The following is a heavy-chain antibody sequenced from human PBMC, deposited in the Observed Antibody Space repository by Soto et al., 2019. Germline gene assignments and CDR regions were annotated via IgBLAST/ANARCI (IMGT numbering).Heavy chain of an antibody. D-gene: IGHD3-10*01. CDR3: AKDGLGGWFGELFSAVDN. V-gene: IGHV3-23*01. CDR1: GFTFSSYA. Sequence: GGSLRLSCAASGFTFSSYAMSWVRQAPGKXLEWVSAISGSGGSTYYADSVKGRFTISRDNSKNTLYLQMNSLRAEDTAVYYCAKDGLGGWFGELFSAVDNWGQGTMVTV. CDR2: ISGSGGST. J-gene: IGHJ3*02.